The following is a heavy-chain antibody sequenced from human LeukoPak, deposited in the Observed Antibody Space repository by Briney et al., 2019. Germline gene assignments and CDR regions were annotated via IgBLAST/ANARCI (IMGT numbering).Heavy chain of an antibody. CDR3: ARRQWLVPGGFDP. Sequence: SETLSLTCTVSGGSISSYYWTWIRQPPGKGLEWIGSIYYSGSTNYNPSLKSRVTISVDTSKNQFSLKLSSVTAADTAVYYCARRQWLVPGGFDPWGQGTLVTVSS. V-gene: IGHV4-59*08. CDR1: GGSISSYY. CDR2: IYYSGST. J-gene: IGHJ5*02. D-gene: IGHD6-19*01.